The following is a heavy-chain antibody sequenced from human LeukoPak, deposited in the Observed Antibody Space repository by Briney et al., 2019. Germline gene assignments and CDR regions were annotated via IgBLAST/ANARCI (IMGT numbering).Heavy chain of an antibody. V-gene: IGHV3-74*01. CDR2: INTDGSST. J-gene: IGHJ2*01. CDR3: ARDHRTGDYWYFDL. CDR1: GFTFSSYW. D-gene: IGHD1-14*01. Sequence: PGGSLRLSCAASGFTFSSYWMHWVRQAPGKGLVWVSRINTDGSSTSYADSVKGRFTISRDNAKNTLYLQMNSLRAEDTAVYYCARDHRTGDYWYFDLWGRGTLVTVSS.